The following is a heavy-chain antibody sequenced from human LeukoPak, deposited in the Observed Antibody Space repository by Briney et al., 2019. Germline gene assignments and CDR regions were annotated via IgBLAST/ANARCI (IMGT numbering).Heavy chain of an antibody. Sequence: GESLKLSCKGSGYSLSTYWIGWVRQMPGKGLEWMGIIYPGDSDTRYSPSFQGQVTISADKSISTAYLQWSSLKASDTAMYYCARLAGETTVTIGFSCYYYGMDVWGQGTTVTVSS. V-gene: IGHV5-51*01. CDR3: ARLAGETTVTIGFSCYYYGMDV. CDR1: GYSLSTYW. J-gene: IGHJ6*02. D-gene: IGHD4-17*01. CDR2: IYPGDSDT.